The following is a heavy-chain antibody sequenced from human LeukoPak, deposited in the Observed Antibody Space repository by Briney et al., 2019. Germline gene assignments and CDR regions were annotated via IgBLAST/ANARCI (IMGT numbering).Heavy chain of an antibody. Sequence: PSETLSLTCGVFGESFSGDFWTWIRQAPGKGLEWIGEINHSGRTNYNPSLTSRVTISVDTSMYQFSLKMRSVTAADTAVYYCARGQYDSGGYHYGIRAFYFDYWGQGTLVTVSS. V-gene: IGHV4-34*01. CDR1: GESFSGDF. CDR2: INHSGRT. D-gene: IGHD3-22*01. J-gene: IGHJ4*02. CDR3: ARGQYDSGGYHYGIRAFYFDY.